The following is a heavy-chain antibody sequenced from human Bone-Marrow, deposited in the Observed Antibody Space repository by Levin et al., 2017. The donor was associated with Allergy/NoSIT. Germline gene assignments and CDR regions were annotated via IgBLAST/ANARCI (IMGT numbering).Heavy chain of an antibody. V-gene: IGHV3-30*18. Sequence: AGGSLRLSCAASGFSFSNYGLHWVRQAPGKGLEWVAVISYDGGKQYYADSVKDRFTISRDNSKNTLYLQMSSLKPEDTAVYYCAKGIKATTPRVYNFSFYGMDVWGQGPTVTVSS. CDR2: ISYDGGKQ. D-gene: IGHD1-7*01. CDR1: GFSFSNYG. J-gene: IGHJ6*02. CDR3: AKGIKATTPRVYNFSFYGMDV.